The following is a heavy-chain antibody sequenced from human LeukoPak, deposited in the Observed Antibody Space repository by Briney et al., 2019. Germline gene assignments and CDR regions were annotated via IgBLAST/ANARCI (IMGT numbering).Heavy chain of an antibody. CDR1: GFTFSDYY. V-gene: IGHV3-23*01. CDR3: AKELGYSYETPFFAPDAFDI. Sequence: GGSLRLSRAASGFTFSDYYMSWVRQAPGKGLEWVSAISGSGGSTYYADSVKGRFTISRDNSKNTLYLQMNSLRAEDTAVYYCAKELGYSYETPFFAPDAFDIWGQGTMVTVSS. CDR2: ISGSGGST. D-gene: IGHD5-18*01. J-gene: IGHJ3*02.